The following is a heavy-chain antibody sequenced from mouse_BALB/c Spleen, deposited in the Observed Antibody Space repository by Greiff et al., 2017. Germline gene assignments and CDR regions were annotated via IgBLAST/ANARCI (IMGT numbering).Heavy chain of an antibody. V-gene: IGHV1-7*01. D-gene: IGHD1-2*01. CDR1: GYTFTSYW. CDR3: ASLDYGYPFDY. J-gene: IGHJ2*01. Sequence: QVQLQQSGAELAKPGASVKMSCKASGYTFTSYWMHWVKQRPGQGLEWIGYINPSTGYTEYNQKFKDKATLTADKSSSTAYMQLSSLTSEASAVYYCASLDYGYPFDYWGQGTTLTVSS. CDR2: INPSTGYT.